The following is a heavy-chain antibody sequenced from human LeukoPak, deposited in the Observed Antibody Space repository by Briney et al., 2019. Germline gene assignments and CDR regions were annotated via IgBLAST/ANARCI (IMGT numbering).Heavy chain of an antibody. CDR3: ARGRYCSSTGCYDAFDY. CDR2: ISSGSTTI. D-gene: IGHD2-2*01. Sequence: GGSPRLSCAASGFTFSSYGLNWVRQAPGKGLEWISYISSGSTTIYYADSVKGRFTIPRDNAKNSLYLQMNSLRAEDTAVYYCARGRYCSSTGCYDAFDYWGQGTLVTVSS. J-gene: IGHJ4*02. V-gene: IGHV3-48*01. CDR1: GFTFSSYG.